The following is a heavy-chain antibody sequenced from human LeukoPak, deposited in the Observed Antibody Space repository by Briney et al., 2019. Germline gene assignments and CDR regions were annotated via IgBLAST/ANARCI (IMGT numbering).Heavy chain of an antibody. CDR2: ISGSGGST. V-gene: IGHV3-23*01. Sequence: GGSLRLSCAASGFTFSSYGMSWVRQAPGKGLEWVSAISGSGGSTYYADSVKGRFTISRDNSKNTLYLQMNSLRAEDTAVYYCAKDSYYYDSSGYYDYWGQGTLVTVSS. CDR1: GFTFSSYG. CDR3: AKDSYYYDSSGYYDY. D-gene: IGHD3-22*01. J-gene: IGHJ4*02.